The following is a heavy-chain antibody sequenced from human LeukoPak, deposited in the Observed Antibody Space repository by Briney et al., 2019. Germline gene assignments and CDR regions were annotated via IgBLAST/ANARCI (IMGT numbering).Heavy chain of an antibody. Sequence: PGRSLRLSCAASGFTFDDYAMHWVRQAPGKGLEWVSGISWNSGSIGYADSVKGRFTISRDNARNSLYLQMNSLRAEDTALYYCAKGAAQGSGSYYAEYFQHWGQGTLVTVSS. J-gene: IGHJ1*01. CDR2: ISWNSGSI. CDR3: AKGAAQGSGSYYAEYFQH. V-gene: IGHV3-9*01. D-gene: IGHD1-26*01. CDR1: GFTFDDYA.